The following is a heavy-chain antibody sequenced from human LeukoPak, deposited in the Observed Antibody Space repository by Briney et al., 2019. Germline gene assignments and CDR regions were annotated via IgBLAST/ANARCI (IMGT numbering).Heavy chain of an antibody. V-gene: IGHV3-49*04. CDR2: IRRRAYGGTT. D-gene: IGHD1-1*01. CDR1: GFTFDDFA. J-gene: IGHJ4*02. Sequence: GGSLRLSCTVSGFTFDDFAMTLVRQAPGKGLEWVGFIRRRAYGGTTDYAASVKGRFSISIDESKNIAYLQMNSLKTEDTAMYFCSRDSHGDDVYDYWGQGTLVTVSS. CDR3: SRDSHGDDVYDY.